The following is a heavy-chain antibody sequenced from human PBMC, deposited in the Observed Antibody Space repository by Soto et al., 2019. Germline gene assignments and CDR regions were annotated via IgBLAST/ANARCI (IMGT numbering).Heavy chain of an antibody. Sequence: SETLSLTCTVSGGSISSYYWSWIRQPPGKGLEWIGYIYYSGSTNYNPSLKSRVTISVDTSKNQFSLNLRSMSPADTAVYYCARVGGLAARTFDYWGPGTLVTVSS. CDR1: GGSISSYY. J-gene: IGHJ4*02. CDR3: ARVGGLAARTFDY. CDR2: IYYSGST. V-gene: IGHV4-59*01. D-gene: IGHD6-6*01.